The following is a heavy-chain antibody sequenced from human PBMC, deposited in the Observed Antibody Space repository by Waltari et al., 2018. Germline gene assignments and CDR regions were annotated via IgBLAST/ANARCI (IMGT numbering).Heavy chain of an antibody. V-gene: IGHV4-34*01. CDR2: VNPTGST. J-gene: IGHJ5*02. CDR1: VGAFESYF. D-gene: IGHD3-22*01. Sequence: QVELQQWGAGLLRPSETLSLTCSVPVGAFESYFLTWVRPAPGRGLEWLGEVNPTGSTNYNPSLKSRLSLSVETSRNQVSLKMTSVTGADTAVYFCARGHPRFDYEKSDYYAYWFDPWGQGTQVTVSS. CDR3: ARGHPRFDYEKSDYYAYWFDP.